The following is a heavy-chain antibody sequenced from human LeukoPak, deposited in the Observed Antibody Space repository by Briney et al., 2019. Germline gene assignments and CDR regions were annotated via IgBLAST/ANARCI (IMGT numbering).Heavy chain of an antibody. D-gene: IGHD3-22*01. V-gene: IGHV1-2*06. CDR1: GYTFTGYY. CDR2: INPNSGAT. CDR3: AKGEEFGYYYDSSGYYNY. J-gene: IGHJ4*02. Sequence: GASVKVSCKASGYTFTGYYMHWVRQAPGQGLEWMGRINPNSGATNYAQKFQGRVTMTRDTSISTAYMELSRLRSDDTAVYYCAKGEEFGYYYDSSGYYNYWGQGTLVTVSS.